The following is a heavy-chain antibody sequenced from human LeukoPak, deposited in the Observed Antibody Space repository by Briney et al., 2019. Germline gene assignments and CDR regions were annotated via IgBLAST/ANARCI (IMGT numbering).Heavy chain of an antibody. J-gene: IGHJ4*02. CDR1: GGSISLYY. CDR3: ARGRGSLTY. V-gene: IGHV4-59*01. D-gene: IGHD3-10*01. Sequence: SETLSLTCAVSGGSISLYYWSWIRQPPGKGLEWIGYFYDTRSPKYNPSLERRVTISVDMSRNQFSLNLTSVTTADTAVYYCARGRGSLTYWGQGTLATVSS. CDR2: FYDTRSP.